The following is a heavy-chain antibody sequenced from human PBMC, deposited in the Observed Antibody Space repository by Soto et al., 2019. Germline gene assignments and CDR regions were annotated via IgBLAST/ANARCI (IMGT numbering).Heavy chain of an antibody. CDR2: ISYDGSNK. D-gene: IGHD3-3*01. J-gene: IGHJ6*02. V-gene: IGHV3-30-3*01. CDR1: GFTFSSYA. CDR3: ARDRPYYDFWSGYSALYYYYGMDV. Sequence: HVQLVESGGGVVQPGRSLRLSCAASGFTFSSYAMHWVRQAPGKGLEWVAVISYDGSNKYYADSVKGRFTISRDNSKNMLYLKMNSLRAEDTAVYYCARDRPYYDFWSGYSALYYYYGMDVWGQGTTVTVSS.